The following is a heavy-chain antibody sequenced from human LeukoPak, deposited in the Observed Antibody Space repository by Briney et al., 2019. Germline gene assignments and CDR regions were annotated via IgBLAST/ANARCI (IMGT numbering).Heavy chain of an antibody. CDR1: GGSISSGSYY. V-gene: IGHV4-61*02. CDR3: ARGRGSYYPPRYYYYMDV. Sequence: SETLSLTCTVSGGSISSGSYYWSWIRQPAGKGLEWIGRIYTSGSTNYNPSLKSRVTISVDTSKNQFSLKLCSVTAADTAVYYCARGRGSYYPPRYYYYMDVWGKGTTVTVSS. CDR2: IYTSGST. D-gene: IGHD1-26*01. J-gene: IGHJ6*03.